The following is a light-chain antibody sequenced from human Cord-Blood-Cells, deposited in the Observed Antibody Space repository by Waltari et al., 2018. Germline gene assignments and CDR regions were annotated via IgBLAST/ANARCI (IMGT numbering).Light chain of an antibody. CDR3: QQYNNWPPLT. J-gene: IGKJ4*01. CDR2: GSS. CDR1: QSVSSN. Sequence: DIVMTQSPATLSVSPGERATLSCRASQSVSSNLAWYQQKPGQAPRLLIYGSSTRATCIPARFSGSGSGTEFTLTISSLQSEDFAVYYCQQYNNWPPLTFGGGTKVEIK. V-gene: IGKV3-15*01.